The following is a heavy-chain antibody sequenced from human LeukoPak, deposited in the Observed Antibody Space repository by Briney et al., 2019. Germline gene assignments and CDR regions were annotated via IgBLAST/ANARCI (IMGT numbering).Heavy chain of an antibody. D-gene: IGHD3-10*01. Sequence: SGGSLRLSCAASGFTFSSYAMHWVRQAPGKGLEWVAVISYDGSNKYYADSVKGRFTISRDNSKNTLYLQMNSLRAEDTAVYYCARDGDTMVRGAYYMDVWGKGTTVTVSS. CDR1: GFTFSSYA. V-gene: IGHV3-30-3*01. J-gene: IGHJ6*03. CDR3: ARDGDTMVRGAYYMDV. CDR2: ISYDGSNK.